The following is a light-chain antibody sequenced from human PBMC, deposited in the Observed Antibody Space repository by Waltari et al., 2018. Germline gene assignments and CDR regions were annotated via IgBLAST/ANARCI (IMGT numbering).Light chain of an antibody. Sequence: IRMTQSPSTLSASAGDRVIISCRASQSISKWLAWYQQKPGNAPKLLIYEASTLQSGVPSRFSGTGSGTDFTLTISSLQPDDFATYYCQQYNSYSLLTFGGGTKVEIK. J-gene: IGKJ4*01. CDR1: QSISKW. CDR2: EAS. V-gene: IGKV1-5*03. CDR3: QQYNSYSLLT.